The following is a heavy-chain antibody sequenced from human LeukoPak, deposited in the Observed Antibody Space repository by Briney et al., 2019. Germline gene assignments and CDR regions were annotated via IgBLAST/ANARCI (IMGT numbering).Heavy chain of an antibody. CDR3: AGGSGSYYTVYYFDY. V-gene: IGHV4-59*01. CDR2: VYYSGST. Sequence: SETLSLTCTVSGGSISSYYWSWIRQPPGKGLEWIGYVYYSGSTNYNPSLKSRVTISVDTSKNQFSLKLSSVTAADTAVYYCAGGSGSYYTVYYFDYWGQGTLVTVSS. D-gene: IGHD3-10*01. CDR1: GGSISSYY. J-gene: IGHJ4*02.